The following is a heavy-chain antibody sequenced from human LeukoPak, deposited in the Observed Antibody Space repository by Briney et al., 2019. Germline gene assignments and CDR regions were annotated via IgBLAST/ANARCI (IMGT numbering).Heavy chain of an antibody. CDR1: GFPFRSYD. V-gene: IGHV3-48*03. Sequence: PGGSLRLSCAASGFPFRSYDMNWVRQAPGKGLEWVSYISISGSTTYYADSVKGRFTLSRDNSKNTLYLQMNSLRAEDTAVYYCAKIGGKTVVTRRWDYWGQGTLVTVSS. CDR3: AKIGGKTVVTRRWDY. CDR2: ISISGSTT. J-gene: IGHJ4*02. D-gene: IGHD4-23*01.